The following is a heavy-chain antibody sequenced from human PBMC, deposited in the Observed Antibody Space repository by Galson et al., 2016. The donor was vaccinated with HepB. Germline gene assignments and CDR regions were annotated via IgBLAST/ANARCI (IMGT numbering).Heavy chain of an antibody. CDR1: GYTLTELS. J-gene: IGHJ4*02. CDR2: FDPEDGET. Sequence: SVKVSCKVSGYTLTELSMHWVRQAPGKGLEWMGRFDPEDGETIYAQKFQGRVTTTEDTSTDTAYMELSSLRSEDTAVYYCATGEWGSSWEYWGQGTLVTVSS. D-gene: IGHD6-13*01. V-gene: IGHV1-24*01. CDR3: ATGEWGSSWEY.